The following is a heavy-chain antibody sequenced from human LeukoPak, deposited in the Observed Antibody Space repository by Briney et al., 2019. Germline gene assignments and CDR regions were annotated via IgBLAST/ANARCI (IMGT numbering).Heavy chain of an antibody. CDR1: GFTFSSYA. D-gene: IGHD4-17*01. J-gene: IGHJ4*02. CDR2: ISYDGSNK. CDR3: AKGHYDYGDYYRL. Sequence: GGSLRLSCAASGFTFSSYAMHWVRQAPGKGLEWVAVISYDGSNKYYADSVKGRFTISRDNSKNTLYLQMNSLRAEDTAVYYCAKGHYDYGDYYRLWGQGTLVTVSS. V-gene: IGHV3-30-3*01.